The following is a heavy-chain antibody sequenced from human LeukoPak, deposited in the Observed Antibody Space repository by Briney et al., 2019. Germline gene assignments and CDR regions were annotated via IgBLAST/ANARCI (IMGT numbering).Heavy chain of an antibody. CDR3: ARLWFGEQDYYYYMDV. D-gene: IGHD3-10*01. CDR2: INPSGGST. Sequence: GSGYDSGVSFTSHSVAWVRQMPGKGLEWMGIINPSGGSTSYAQKFQGRVTMTRDMSTSTDYMELSSLRSEDTAVYYCARLWFGEQDYYYYMDVWGKGTTVTVSS. CDR1: GVSFTSHS. V-gene: IGHV1-46*01. J-gene: IGHJ6*03.